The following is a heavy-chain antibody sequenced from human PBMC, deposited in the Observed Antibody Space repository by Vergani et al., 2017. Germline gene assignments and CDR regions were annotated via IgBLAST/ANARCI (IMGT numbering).Heavy chain of an antibody. CDR1: GFMFNTSG. CDR3: AKDVANYFFDS. Sequence: QVQLVESGGGVVQPGRSLRLSCAASGFMFNTSGMHWVRQAPGKGPEWVAVISYDGSLKLYGDSVRGGFSISRDNSKETVFLQMNNLKSEDTAVYYWAKDVANYFFDSWGQGILVTVSS. CDR2: ISYDGSLK. V-gene: IGHV3-30*18. J-gene: IGHJ4*02. D-gene: IGHD1-7*01.